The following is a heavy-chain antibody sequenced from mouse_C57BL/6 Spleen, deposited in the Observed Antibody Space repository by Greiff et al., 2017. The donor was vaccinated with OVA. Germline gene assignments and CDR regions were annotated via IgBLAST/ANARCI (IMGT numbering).Heavy chain of an antibody. D-gene: IGHD1-1*01. Sequence: EVKVVESGGGLVKPGGSLKLSCAASGFTFSSYTMSWVRQTPEKRLEWVATISGGGGNTYYPDSVKGRFTISRDNAKNTLYLQMSSLRSEDTALYYCARRDYGSSYYYAMDYWGQGTSVTVSS. CDR2: ISGGGGNT. J-gene: IGHJ4*01. V-gene: IGHV5-9*01. CDR3: ARRDYGSSYYYAMDY. CDR1: GFTFSSYT.